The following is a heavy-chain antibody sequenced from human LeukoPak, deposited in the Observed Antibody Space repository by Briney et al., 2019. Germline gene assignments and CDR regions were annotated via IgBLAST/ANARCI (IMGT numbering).Heavy chain of an antibody. CDR1: GGSISSSSYY. CDR3: ARLGSGSGSYWGEYYFDY. D-gene: IGHD3-10*01. V-gene: IGHV4-39*01. J-gene: IGHJ4*02. Sequence: PSETLSLTCTVSGGSISSSSYYWGWIRQPPGKGLEWIGSIYYSGSTYYNPSLKSRVTISVDTSKNQFSLKLSSVTAADTAVYYCARLGSGSGSYWGEYYFDYWGQGTLVTVSS. CDR2: IYYSGST.